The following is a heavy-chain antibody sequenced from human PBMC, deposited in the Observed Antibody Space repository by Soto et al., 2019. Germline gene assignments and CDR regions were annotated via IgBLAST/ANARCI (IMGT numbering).Heavy chain of an antibody. D-gene: IGHD4-4*01. CDR2: MWNDGSNK. Sequence: PGGSLRLSCAATGFIFRSYGMHWVRQAPGRGLEWVAVMWNDGSNKYYVESVKGRFTVSRDNSRNTLHLQMNSLRADETAVYYCAKDPRGGYSILSIDYWGQGTQVTVSS. CDR3: AKDPRGGYSILSIDY. CDR1: GFIFRSYG. V-gene: IGHV3-30*02. J-gene: IGHJ4*02.